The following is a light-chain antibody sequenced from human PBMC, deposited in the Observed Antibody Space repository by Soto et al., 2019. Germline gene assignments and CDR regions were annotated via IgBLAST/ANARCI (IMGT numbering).Light chain of an antibody. J-gene: IGLJ1*01. CDR1: SSDVGGYNY. Sequence: QSVLTQPPSASGSPGQSVTISCTGTSSDVGGYNYLSWYQHRPGNAPQLIIYEVTKRPSGVPNRFFGSKSGNTASLTVSGLQAEDEADYFCMSYAGMYTYVFGTGTKLTVL. CDR3: MSYAGMYTYV. V-gene: IGLV2-8*01. CDR2: EVT.